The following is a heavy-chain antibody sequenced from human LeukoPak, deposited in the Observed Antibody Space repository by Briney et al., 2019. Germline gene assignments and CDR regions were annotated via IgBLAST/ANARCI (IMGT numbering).Heavy chain of an antibody. V-gene: IGHV3-48*01. D-gene: IGHD4-23*01. CDR1: GFTFSSYA. Sequence: GGSLRLFCAASGFTFSSYAMNWVRQAPGKGLEWVSYISSDGTTIYYTDSVKGRITISRDNARNSLYLQMNSLRAEDTAVYYCVPQKGYGGNPLDYWGQGTLVTVSS. J-gene: IGHJ4*02. CDR2: ISSDGTTI. CDR3: VPQKGYGGNPLDY.